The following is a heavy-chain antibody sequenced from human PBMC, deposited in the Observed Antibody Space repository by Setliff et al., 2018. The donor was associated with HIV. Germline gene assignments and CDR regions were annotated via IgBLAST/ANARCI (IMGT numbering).Heavy chain of an antibody. CDR2: INHRGTT. J-gene: IGHJ5*02. D-gene: IGHD3-16*01. CDR1: GGSFSGYF. Sequence: PSETLSLTCAVYGGSFSGYFWNWIRQPPGKGQEWFGEINHRGTTNYSPYLNSRVAISVEMSKNQFPLKLSSVTPADTAVYYCARGRGSSPYRWFDPWGQGALVNVSS. V-gene: IGHV4-34*01. CDR3: ARGRGSSPYRWFDP.